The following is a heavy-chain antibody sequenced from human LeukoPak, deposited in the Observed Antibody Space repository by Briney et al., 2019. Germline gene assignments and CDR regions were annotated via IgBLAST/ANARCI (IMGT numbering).Heavy chain of an antibody. CDR2: TYYRSKWYN. CDR1: GDSVSSNSAA. J-gene: IGHJ6*03. CDR3: ARDEGKRSGSYYFLYYMDV. D-gene: IGHD1-26*01. Sequence: SQTLSLTCAISGDSVSSNSAAWNWIRQSPSRGLEWLGRTYYRSKWYNDYAVSVKSRITINPDTSKNQFSLQLNSVTPEDTAVYYCARDEGKRSGSYYFLYYMDVWGKGTTVTVSS. V-gene: IGHV6-1*01.